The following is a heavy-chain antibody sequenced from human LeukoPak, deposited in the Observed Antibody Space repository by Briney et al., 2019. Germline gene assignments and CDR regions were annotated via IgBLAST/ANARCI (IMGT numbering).Heavy chain of an antibody. J-gene: IGHJ5*02. CDR2: MNPNSGNT. V-gene: IGHV1-8*02. CDR3: ARAPLGMVRGPMEDP. D-gene: IGHD3-10*01. Sequence: ASVKVSCKASGYTFTSYYMHWVRQATGQGLEWMGWMNPNSGNTGYAQKFQGRVTITRNTSISTAYMELNSLRSEDTAVYYCARAPLGMVRGPMEDPWGQGTLVTVSS. CDR1: GYTFTSYY.